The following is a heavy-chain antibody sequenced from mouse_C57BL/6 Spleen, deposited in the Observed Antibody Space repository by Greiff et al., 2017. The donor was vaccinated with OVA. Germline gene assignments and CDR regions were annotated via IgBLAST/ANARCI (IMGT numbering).Heavy chain of an antibody. V-gene: IGHV5-17*01. J-gene: IGHJ4*01. D-gene: IGHD2-3*01. CDR1: GFTFSDYG. CDR2: ISSGSSTI. Sequence: EVQLVESGGGLVKPGGSLKLSCAASGFTFSDYGMHWVRQAPEKGLEWVAYISSGSSTIYYADTVKGRFTISRDNAKNTLFLQMTSLRSEDTAMYYCARPGDGYLYAMDYWGQGTSVTVSS. CDR3: ARPGDGYLYAMDY.